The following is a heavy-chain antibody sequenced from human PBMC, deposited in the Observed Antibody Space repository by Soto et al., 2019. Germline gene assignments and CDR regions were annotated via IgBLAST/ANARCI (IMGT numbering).Heavy chain of an antibody. D-gene: IGHD3-22*01. CDR3: ALNLEDSRHDAFDI. J-gene: IGHJ3*02. CDR1: GFSLSTSGVG. Sequence: QITLKESGPTLVKPTQTLTLTCTFSGFSLSTSGVGVGWIRQPPGKALEWLALIYWDDDKRYSPSVKSRLTINKDTSKNQVVLTMTNMDPVDTATYYCALNLEDSRHDAFDIRGQGTMVTVSS. CDR2: IYWDDDK. V-gene: IGHV2-5*02.